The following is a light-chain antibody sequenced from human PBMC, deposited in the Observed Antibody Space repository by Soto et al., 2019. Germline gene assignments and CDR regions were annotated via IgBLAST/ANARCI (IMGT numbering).Light chain of an antibody. CDR1: QSISSD. V-gene: IGKV3-11*01. J-gene: IGKJ1*01. CDR3: QQRNMWPRT. Sequence: EIVLTQSPGTVSLSPGERATLSCRASQSISSDLAWYQQKPGQAPRLLIYDASSRAPGIPARFGGSGSGTDFTLTISNLEPEDFAVYHCQQRNMWPRTFGQGTKVDIK. CDR2: DAS.